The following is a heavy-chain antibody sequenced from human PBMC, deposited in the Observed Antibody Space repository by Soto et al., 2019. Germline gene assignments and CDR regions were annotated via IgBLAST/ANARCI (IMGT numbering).Heavy chain of an antibody. CDR1: GFTFSSYA. V-gene: IGHV3-30-3*01. CDR3: ARGRPTMWDY. CDR2: ISYDGSNK. Sequence: QVQLVESGGGVVQPGRSLRLSCAASGFTFSSYAMHWVRQAPGKGLEWVAVISYDGSNKYYADSVKGRFTISRDNSKNTLYLQMNSLRAEDTAVYYCARGRPTMWDYWGQGTLVTVSS. D-gene: IGHD3-10*02. J-gene: IGHJ4*02.